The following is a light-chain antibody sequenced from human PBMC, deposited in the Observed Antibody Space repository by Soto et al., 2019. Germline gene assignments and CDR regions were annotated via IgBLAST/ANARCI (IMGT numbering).Light chain of an antibody. CDR1: SSDVGGYNY. J-gene: IGLJ1*01. Sequence: QSELTQPASVSGSPGQSITISCTGTSSDVGGYNYVSWYQQHPGKAPKLMIYDVSNRPSGVSNRFSGSKSGNTASLTISGLQAEDEADYYCSSYTSIFYVFGTGTKVTVL. CDR2: DVS. V-gene: IGLV2-14*01. CDR3: SSYTSIFYV.